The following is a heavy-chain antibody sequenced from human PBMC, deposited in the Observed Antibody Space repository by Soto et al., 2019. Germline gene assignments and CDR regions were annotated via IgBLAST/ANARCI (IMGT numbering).Heavy chain of an antibody. Sequence: LRLSCAASGFTFSSYAMSWVRQAPGKVLEWGSAISCSGGSTYYADSVKGRFTISRDNSKNTLYLQMNSLRAEDTAVYYCAKTTVVTLFSFDYWGQGTLVTVSS. CDR3: AKTTVVTLFSFDY. CDR1: GFTFSSYA. V-gene: IGHV3-23*01. CDR2: ISCSGGST. J-gene: IGHJ4*02. D-gene: IGHD4-17*01.